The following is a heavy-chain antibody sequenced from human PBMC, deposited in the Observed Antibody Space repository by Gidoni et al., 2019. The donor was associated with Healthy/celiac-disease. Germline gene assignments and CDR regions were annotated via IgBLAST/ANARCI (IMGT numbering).Heavy chain of an antibody. CDR1: GFTFSDYY. Sequence: QVQLVESGGGLVKPGGSLRLSCAASGFTFSDYYMSWIRQAPGKGLGWVSYISSSSSYTNYADSVKGRFTISRDNAKNSLYLQMNSLRAEDTAVYYCARSLGYDILPYYYYGMDVWGQGTTVTVSS. CDR2: ISSSSSYT. J-gene: IGHJ6*02. CDR3: ARSLGYDILPYYYYGMDV. D-gene: IGHD3-9*01. V-gene: IGHV3-11*06.